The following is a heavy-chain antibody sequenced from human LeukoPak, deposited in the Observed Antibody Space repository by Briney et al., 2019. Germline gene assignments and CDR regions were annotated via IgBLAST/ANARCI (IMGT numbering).Heavy chain of an antibody. CDR1: GFTFSSNG. Sequence: GGSLRLSCAASGFTFSSNGMNWVRQAPGKGLEWVSYISATGGTIYYADSVKGRFTISRDNAKNSLYLQMNSLRVEDTAVYYCARGQGAAAGKEYFQHWGQGTLVTVSS. J-gene: IGHJ1*01. CDR3: ARGQGAAAGKEYFQH. D-gene: IGHD6-13*01. V-gene: IGHV3-48*04. CDR2: ISATGGTI.